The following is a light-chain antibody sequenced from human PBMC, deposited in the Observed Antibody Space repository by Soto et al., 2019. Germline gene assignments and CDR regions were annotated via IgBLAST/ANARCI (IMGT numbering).Light chain of an antibody. J-gene: IGKJ4*01. Sequence: DIVMTQSPATLSVSPGERATLSCRASQSVSSNLAWYQQKPGQAPRLLIHGASYRATGIPDRFSGRGSGTEFTLAISRLQSEDFAVYYCQQYNTWPLTFGGGTKVDI. CDR1: QSVSSN. V-gene: IGKV3-15*01. CDR3: QQYNTWPLT. CDR2: GAS.